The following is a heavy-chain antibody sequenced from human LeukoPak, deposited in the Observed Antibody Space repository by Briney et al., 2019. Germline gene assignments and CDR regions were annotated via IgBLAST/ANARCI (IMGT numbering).Heavy chain of an antibody. Sequence: GESLKISCRGSGYSFSSSWIGWVRQMPGKGLEWMGIIYPGDSDTRYSPSFQGQVTISADKSITTAYLQWSSLKASDTAVYYCARRGSSSSVDAFDIWGQGTMVTVSS. CDR2: IYPGDSDT. CDR3: ARRGSSSSVDAFDI. CDR1: GYSFSSSW. V-gene: IGHV5-51*01. D-gene: IGHD6-6*01. J-gene: IGHJ3*02.